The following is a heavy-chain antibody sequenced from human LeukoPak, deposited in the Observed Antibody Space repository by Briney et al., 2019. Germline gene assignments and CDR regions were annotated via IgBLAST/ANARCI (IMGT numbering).Heavy chain of an antibody. CDR1: GYTFTSYY. J-gene: IGHJ3*02. Sequence: ASVKVSCKASGYTFTSYYMHWVRQAPGQGLEWMGWINPNSGGTNYAQKFQGRVTMTRDTSISTAYMELSRLRSDDTAVYYCARASATVTANAFDIWGQGTMVTVSS. D-gene: IGHD4-17*01. V-gene: IGHV1-2*02. CDR2: INPNSGGT. CDR3: ARASATVTANAFDI.